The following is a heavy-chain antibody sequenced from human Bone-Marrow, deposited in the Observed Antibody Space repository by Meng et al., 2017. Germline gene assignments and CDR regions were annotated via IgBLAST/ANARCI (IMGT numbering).Heavy chain of an antibody. D-gene: IGHD2-2*01. Sequence: LSLTCAASGFSLSNYWVHWVRQAPKKGLVWVSRINSDGRSINYADSVKGRFTISRDNAKNTLYLEMNSLRADDTAVYYCVRDDCSSTSCYADAFDLWGQGTMVTVSS. V-gene: IGHV3-74*01. CDR1: GFSLSNYW. CDR2: INSDGRSI. J-gene: IGHJ3*01. CDR3: VRDDCSSTSCYADAFDL.